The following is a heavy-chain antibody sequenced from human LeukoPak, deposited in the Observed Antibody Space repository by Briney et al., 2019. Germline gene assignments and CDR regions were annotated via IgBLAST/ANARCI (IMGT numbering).Heavy chain of an antibody. Sequence: SGGSLRLSCAASGFTFSSYGMSWVRQAPGKGLEWVSAISGSGGSTYYADSVKGRFTISRDNSKNTLYLQMNSLRAEDTAVYYCARPRSSYYYGSGSYYNYWGQGTLVTVSS. CDR1: GFTFSSYG. CDR2: ISGSGGST. J-gene: IGHJ4*02. CDR3: ARPRSSYYYGSGSYYNY. D-gene: IGHD3-10*01. V-gene: IGHV3-23*01.